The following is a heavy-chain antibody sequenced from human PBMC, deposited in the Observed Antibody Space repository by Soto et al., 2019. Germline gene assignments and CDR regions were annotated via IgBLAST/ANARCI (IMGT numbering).Heavy chain of an antibody. CDR3: ARLHFRRTGTKRAIYGMDV. J-gene: IGHJ6*02. CDR2: VYYSGIS. CDR1: GGSISGTTYY. Sequence: SETLSLTCTVSGGSISGTTYYWGWIRQPPGKGLEWIGRVYYSGISNYNPSLKSRVTISVDTSKNQFSLKLSSVTAADTAVYYCARLHFRRTGTKRAIYGMDVWGQGTTVTVSS. V-gene: IGHV4-39*01. D-gene: IGHD1-1*01.